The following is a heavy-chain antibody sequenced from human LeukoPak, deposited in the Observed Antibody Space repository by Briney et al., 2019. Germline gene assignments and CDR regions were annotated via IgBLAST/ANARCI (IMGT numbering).Heavy chain of an antibody. D-gene: IGHD6-13*01. Sequence: PGGSLRLSCAASGFTFSSYEMNWVGQAPGKGLEWVSYISSSGSTIYYADSVKGRFTISRDNAKNSLYLQMNSLRAEDTAVYYCARDGAYSSSWVWFDPWGQGTLVTVSS. J-gene: IGHJ5*02. CDR3: ARDGAYSSSWVWFDP. V-gene: IGHV3-48*03. CDR2: ISSSGSTI. CDR1: GFTFSSYE.